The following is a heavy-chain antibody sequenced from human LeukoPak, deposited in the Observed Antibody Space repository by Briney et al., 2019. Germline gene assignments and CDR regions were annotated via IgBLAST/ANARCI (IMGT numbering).Heavy chain of an antibody. CDR1: RFTFSDYY. Sequence: GGSLRLSCTASRFTFSDYYMSWIRQAPGKGLEWVSYISRSGNTIFYADSVKGRFNISRDNAKNSVSLQMNSLRVEDTAVYYCARVVKAYDFWSNYYDDYRGQGTLVTVSS. J-gene: IGHJ4*02. CDR2: ISRSGNTI. CDR3: ARVVKAYDFWSNYYDDY. V-gene: IGHV3-11*01. D-gene: IGHD3-3*01.